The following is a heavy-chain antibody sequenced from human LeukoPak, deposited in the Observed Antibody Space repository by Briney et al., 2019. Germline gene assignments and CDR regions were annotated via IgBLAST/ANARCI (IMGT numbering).Heavy chain of an antibody. Sequence: GGSLRLSCAASGFTFSSFAMSWVRQAPGEGLEWVSVSVISGSGGESGGGTYYADSVKGRFTISIDDSNNTLYLQMNNLKVEATAVYYCAKHRSGIAASGSNYWGQGTLVSVSS. D-gene: IGHD6-13*01. CDR3: AKHRSGIAASGSNY. V-gene: IGHV3-23*01. CDR1: GFTFSSFA. J-gene: IGHJ4*02. CDR2: ISGSGGESGGGT.